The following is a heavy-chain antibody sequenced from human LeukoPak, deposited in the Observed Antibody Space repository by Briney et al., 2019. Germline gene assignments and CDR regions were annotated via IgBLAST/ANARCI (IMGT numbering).Heavy chain of an antibody. V-gene: IGHV3-23*01. CDR1: GFSFSSYA. J-gene: IGHJ5*02. Sequence: GGSLRLSCAASGFSFSSYAMSWVRHAPGEGLEWVSAISGSGGSTYYADSVKGRFTISRDNSKNTLYLQMNSLRAEDTAVYYCAIAYDFWSGSLTWGQGTLVTVSS. CDR3: AIAYDFWSGSLT. CDR2: ISGSGGST. D-gene: IGHD3-3*01.